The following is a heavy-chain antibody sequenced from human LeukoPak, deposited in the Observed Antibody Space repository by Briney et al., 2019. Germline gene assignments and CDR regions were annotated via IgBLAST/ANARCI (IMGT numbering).Heavy chain of an antibody. CDR1: GGSISSSSYY. CDR2: IYYSGST. CDR3: ARDRRLKGGRSWEFDP. Sequence: PSETLSLTCTVSGGSISSSSYYWGWIRQPPGKGLEWIGSIYYSGSTYYNPSLKSRVTISVDTSKNQFSLKLSSVTAADTAVYYCARDRRLKGGRSWEFDPWGQGTLVTVSS. J-gene: IGHJ5*02. V-gene: IGHV4-39*02. D-gene: IGHD1-26*01.